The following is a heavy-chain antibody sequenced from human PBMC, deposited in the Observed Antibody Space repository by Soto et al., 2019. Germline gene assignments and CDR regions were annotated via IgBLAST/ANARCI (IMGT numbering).Heavy chain of an antibody. D-gene: IGHD1-26*01. Sequence: QVQLVESGGGVVQPGRSLRLSCAASGFTFSSYGMHWVRQAPGKGLEWVAVISYDGSNKYYADSVKGRFTISRDNSKNTLYLPMNSLRTEDTAVYYCAKDVVVGATTGLGDYYYYYGMDVWGQGTTVTVSS. CDR3: AKDVVVGATTGLGDYYYYYGMDV. CDR1: GFTFSSYG. CDR2: ISYDGSNK. V-gene: IGHV3-30*18. J-gene: IGHJ6*02.